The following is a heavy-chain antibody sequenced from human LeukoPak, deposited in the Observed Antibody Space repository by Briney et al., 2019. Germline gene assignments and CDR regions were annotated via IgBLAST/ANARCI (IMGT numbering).Heavy chain of an antibody. CDR3: ANTPFLGGAVAGNYYYYGMDV. J-gene: IGHJ6*02. CDR1: GGTFSSYA. D-gene: IGHD6-19*01. Sequence: SVKVSRKASGGTFSSYAISWVRQAPGQGLEWMGGIIPIFGTANYAQKFQGRVTITADESTSTAYMELSSLRSEDTAVYYCANTPFLGGAVAGNYYYYGMDVWGQGTTVTVSS. CDR2: IIPIFGTA. V-gene: IGHV1-69*01.